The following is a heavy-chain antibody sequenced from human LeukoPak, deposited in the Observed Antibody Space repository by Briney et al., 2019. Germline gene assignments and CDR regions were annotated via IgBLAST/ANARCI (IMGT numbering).Heavy chain of an antibody. CDR2: IYYSGST. Sequence: PSETLSLTCTVSGGSISSSSYYWGWIRQPPGKGLEWIGSIYYSGSTYYNPSLKSRVTVSVDTSKSQFSLKLSSVTAADTAVYYCASNPDDFWSGYPLPPGAFDIWGQGTMVTVSS. D-gene: IGHD3-3*01. J-gene: IGHJ3*02. CDR1: GGSISSSSYY. CDR3: ASNPDDFWSGYPLPPGAFDI. V-gene: IGHV4-39*01.